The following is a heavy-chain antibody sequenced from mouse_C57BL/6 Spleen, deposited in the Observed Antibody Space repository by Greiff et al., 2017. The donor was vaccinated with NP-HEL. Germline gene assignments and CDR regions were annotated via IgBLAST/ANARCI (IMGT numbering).Heavy chain of an antibody. D-gene: IGHD1-1*01. CDR2: ISSGSSTI. V-gene: IGHV5-17*01. CDR3: ARLLSWFAY. CDR1: GFTFSDYG. Sequence: EVKLVESGGGLVKPGGSLKLSCAASGFTFSDYGMHWVRQAPEKGLEWVAYISSGSSTIYYADTVKGRFTISRDNAKNTLFLQMTSLRSEDTAMYYCARLLSWFAYWGQGTLVTVSA. J-gene: IGHJ3*01.